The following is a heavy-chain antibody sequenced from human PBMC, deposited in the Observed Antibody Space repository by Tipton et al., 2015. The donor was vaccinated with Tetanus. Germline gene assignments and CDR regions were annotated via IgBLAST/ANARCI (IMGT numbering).Heavy chain of an antibody. V-gene: IGHV4-31*03. J-gene: IGHJ1*01. D-gene: IGHD2-8*02. CDR1: GDSISRGGYF. CDR3: AGVTAQRTELYFEH. CDR2: IYYSGDT. Sequence: TLSLTCTVSGDSISRGGYFLNWIPPRPGKGPEGIGYIYYSGDTYYNPSLKSRVSMSVDTSKNQFSLNLTSVTAADTAVYYCAGVTAQRTELYFEHWGQGTQVTVSS.